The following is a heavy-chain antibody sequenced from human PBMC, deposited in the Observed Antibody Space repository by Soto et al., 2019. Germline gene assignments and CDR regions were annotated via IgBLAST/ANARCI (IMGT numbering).Heavy chain of an antibody. D-gene: IGHD3-3*01. Sequence: GASVKVSCKTSGFTFTNYATNWVRQAPGQGLQWMGWISAYSGDTKYAQRFQDRLTVTTDPSTTTAYMERRSLRSDDTAVYYCARDGRAFSIFGETMDVWGQGTTVTVSS. CDR1: GFTFTNYA. CDR2: ISAYSGDT. V-gene: IGHV1-18*01. CDR3: ARDGRAFSIFGETMDV. J-gene: IGHJ6*02.